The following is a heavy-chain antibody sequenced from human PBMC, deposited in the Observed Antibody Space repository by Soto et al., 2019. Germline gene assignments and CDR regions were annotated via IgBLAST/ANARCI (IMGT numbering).Heavy chain of an antibody. CDR1: GGTFSSYA. CDR3: ARGAGFVVVPAAMSYYYYGMDV. V-gene: IGHV1-69*01. J-gene: IGHJ6*02. D-gene: IGHD2-2*01. Sequence: QVQLVQSGAEVKKPGSSVKVSCKASGGTFSSYAISWVRQAPGQGLEWMGGIIPIFGTANYAQKFQGRVTITADESTSTAYMELSSLRSEDTAVYYCARGAGFVVVPAAMSYYYYGMDVWGQGTTVTVSS. CDR2: IIPIFGTA.